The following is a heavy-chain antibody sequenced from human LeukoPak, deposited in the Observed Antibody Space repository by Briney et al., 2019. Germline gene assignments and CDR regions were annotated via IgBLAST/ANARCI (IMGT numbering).Heavy chain of an antibody. D-gene: IGHD1-26*01. V-gene: IGHV2-5*02. CDR3: AQRVVGGTYFDN. CDR1: GFSLTTSGVG. CDR2: IFWDDDK. J-gene: IGHJ4*02. Sequence: SGPTLVKPTQTLTLTCTFSGFSLTTSGVGVGWIRQPPGKALEWLALIFWDDDKRYNPSLKTRVTITKDTSKNQVVLTMTNMEPVDTATYFCAQRVVGGTYFDNWGQGTLVIVSS.